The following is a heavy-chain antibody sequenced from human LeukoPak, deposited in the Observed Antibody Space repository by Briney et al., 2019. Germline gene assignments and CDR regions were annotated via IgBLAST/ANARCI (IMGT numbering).Heavy chain of an antibody. CDR2: TSYDGNNK. Sequence: GGSLRLSCAASGFTFSRNVMHWVRQAPGKGLEWVALTSYDGNNKFYADSVKGRFTISRDNSRNTLYLQMNSLRGEDAAVYSCARGGIPTGPYYYFYYMDVWGKGTTVTVSS. J-gene: IGHJ6*03. V-gene: IGHV3-30*01. CDR3: ARGGIPTGPYYYFYYMDV. CDR1: GFTFSRNV. D-gene: IGHD3-10*01.